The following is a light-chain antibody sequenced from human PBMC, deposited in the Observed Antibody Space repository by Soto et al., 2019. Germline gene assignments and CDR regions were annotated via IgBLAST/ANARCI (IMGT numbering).Light chain of an antibody. CDR2: GAS. CDR1: QSVSSSY. J-gene: IGKJ4*01. Sequence: EIVLTQSPGTLSLSPGERATLSCRASQSVSSSYLAWYQQKPGQAPRLLIYGASSRATGIPDRFSGSGSGTDFTLTISSLEPEDLAEYYCQQYGSSPLTFGGGTKVELK. CDR3: QQYGSSPLT. V-gene: IGKV3-20*01.